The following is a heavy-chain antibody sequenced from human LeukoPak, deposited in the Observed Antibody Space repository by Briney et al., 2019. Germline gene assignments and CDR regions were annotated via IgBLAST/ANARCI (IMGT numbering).Heavy chain of an antibody. Sequence: SVKVSCKASGGTFSSYAISWVRQAPGQGLEWMGRIIPILGIANYAQKFQGRVTITADKSTSTAYMELSSLRSEDTAVYYCAREEGAHSSFDYWGQGTLVTVSS. V-gene: IGHV1-69*04. CDR1: GGTFSSYA. J-gene: IGHJ4*02. CDR2: IIPILGIA. CDR3: AREEGAHSSFDY. D-gene: IGHD1-26*01.